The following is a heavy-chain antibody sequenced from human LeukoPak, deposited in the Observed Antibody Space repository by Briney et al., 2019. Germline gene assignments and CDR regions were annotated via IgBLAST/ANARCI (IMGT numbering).Heavy chain of an antibody. Sequence: GGSLRLSCAASGFTFSSYAMSWVRQAPGKGLEWVSAISGSGRSTYYADSVKGRSTISRDNSKNTLYLQMNSLRAEDTAVYYCAKDSGIAVAGTFDYWGQGTLVTVSS. CDR2: ISGSGRST. D-gene: IGHD6-19*01. J-gene: IGHJ4*02. CDR3: AKDSGIAVAGTFDY. V-gene: IGHV3-23*01. CDR1: GFTFSSYA.